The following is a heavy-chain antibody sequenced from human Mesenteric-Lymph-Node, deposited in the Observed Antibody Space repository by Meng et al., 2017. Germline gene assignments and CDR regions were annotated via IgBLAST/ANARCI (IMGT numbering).Heavy chain of an antibody. CDR3: ARVGQWLPIDY. D-gene: IGHD6-19*01. J-gene: IGHJ4*02. CDR2: IYHSGST. V-gene: IGHV4-4*02. CDR1: GGSISSSNW. Sequence: QLNLQEPGPGLVQPSGTLSLACAVAGGSISSSNWWSWVRQPPGKGLEWIGEIYHSGSTNYNPSLKSRVTISVDKSKNQFSLNLSSVTAADTAVYYCARVGQWLPIDYWGQGTLVTVSS.